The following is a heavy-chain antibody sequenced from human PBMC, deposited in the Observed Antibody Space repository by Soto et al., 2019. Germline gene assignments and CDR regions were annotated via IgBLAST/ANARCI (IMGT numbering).Heavy chain of an antibody. CDR3: ALKYYYDSSGYYA. V-gene: IGHV1-69*02. CDR2: IIPILVIA. D-gene: IGHD3-22*01. J-gene: IGHJ5*02. Sequence: SVKVSCKASGGTFSSYTISWVRQAPGQGLEWMGRIIPILVIANYAQKFQGRVTITADKSTSTAYMELSSLRSEDTAVYYCALKYYYDSSGYYAWGQGTLVTVSS. CDR1: GGTFSSYT.